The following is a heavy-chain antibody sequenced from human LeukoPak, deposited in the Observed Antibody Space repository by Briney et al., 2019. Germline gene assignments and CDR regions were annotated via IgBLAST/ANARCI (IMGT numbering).Heavy chain of an antibody. CDR3: ARVSVTTTGNWFDP. J-gene: IGHJ5*02. CDR1: GGSISSYY. V-gene: IGHV4-59*01. D-gene: IGHD4-17*01. Sequence: SETLSLTCTVSGGSISSYYWSWIRQPPGKGLGWIGYIYYSGSTNYNPSLKGRVTISVDTSKNQFSLKLSSVTAADTAVYYCARVSVTTTGNWFDPWGQGTLVTVSS. CDR2: IYYSGST.